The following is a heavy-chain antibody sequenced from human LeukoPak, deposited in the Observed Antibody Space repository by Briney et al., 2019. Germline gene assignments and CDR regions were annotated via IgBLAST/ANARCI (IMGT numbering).Heavy chain of an antibody. J-gene: IGHJ4*02. D-gene: IGHD5-18*01. V-gene: IGHV4-31*03. CDR1: GGSISSGGYY. CDR2: IYYSGST. Sequence: PSQTLSLTCTVSGGSISSGGYYWSWIRQHPGKGLEWIGYIYYSGSTYYNPSLKSRVTISVDTSKNQFSLKLSSVTAADTAVYYCARSSGYSYGRYGFDYWGQGTLVTVSS. CDR3: ARSSGYSYGRYGFDY.